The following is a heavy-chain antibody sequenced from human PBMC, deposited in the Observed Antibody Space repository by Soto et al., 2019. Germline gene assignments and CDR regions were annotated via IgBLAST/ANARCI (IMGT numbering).Heavy chain of an antibody. V-gene: IGHV1-3*01. J-gene: IGHJ6*03. CDR2: INAGNGNT. D-gene: IGHD2-2*01. Sequence: ASVKVSCKASGYTFTSYAMHWVRQAPGQRLEWMGWINAGNGNTKYSQKFQGRVTITRDTSASTAYMELSSLRSEDTAVYYCARPANYCSSTSCYSGLRYMDVWGKGTTVTVSS. CDR3: ARPANYCSSTSCYSGLRYMDV. CDR1: GYTFTSYA.